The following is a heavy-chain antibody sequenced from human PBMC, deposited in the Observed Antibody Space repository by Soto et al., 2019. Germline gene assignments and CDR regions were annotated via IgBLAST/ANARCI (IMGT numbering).Heavy chain of an antibody. V-gene: IGHV2-5*02. CDR2: IYWDDDK. D-gene: IGHD3-3*01. CDR3: AHIRDYDFWSGNGYNWFDP. CDR1: GFSLSTSGVG. Sequence: SGPTLVNPTQTLTLTCTFSGFSLSTSGVGVGWIRQPPGKALEWLALIYWDDDKRYSPSLKSRLTITKDTSKNQVVLTMTNMDPVDTATYYCAHIRDYDFWSGNGYNWFDPRGQGTLVTVSS. J-gene: IGHJ5*02.